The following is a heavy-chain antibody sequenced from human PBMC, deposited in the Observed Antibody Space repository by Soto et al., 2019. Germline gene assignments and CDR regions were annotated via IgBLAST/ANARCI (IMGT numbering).Heavy chain of an antibody. D-gene: IGHD5-12*01. CDR2: INPNSGGT. CDR3: ARYYSGYDPHFDY. J-gene: IGHJ4*02. V-gene: IGHV1-2*04. CDR1: GYTFTGYY. Sequence: VQLVQSGAEVKKPGASVKVSCKASGYTFTGYYMHWVRQAPGQGLEWMGWINPNSGGTNYAQKFQGWVTMTRDTSISTAYMELSRLRSDDTAVYYCARYYSGYDPHFDYWGQGTLVTVSS.